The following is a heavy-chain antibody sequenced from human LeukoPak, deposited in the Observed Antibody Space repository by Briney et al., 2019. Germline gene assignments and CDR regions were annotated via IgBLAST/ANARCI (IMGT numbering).Heavy chain of an antibody. V-gene: IGHV1-69*13. CDR3: ARGMYYYDSSGPYFDY. J-gene: IGHJ4*02. D-gene: IGHD3-22*01. CDR1: GGTFSSYA. Sequence: GASVKVSCKASGGTFSSYAISWVRQAPGQGLEWMGGIIPIFGTANYAQKFQGRVTITADESTSTAYMELSSLRSEDTAVYYCARGMYYYDSSGPYFDYWGQGTLVTVSS. CDR2: IIPIFGTA.